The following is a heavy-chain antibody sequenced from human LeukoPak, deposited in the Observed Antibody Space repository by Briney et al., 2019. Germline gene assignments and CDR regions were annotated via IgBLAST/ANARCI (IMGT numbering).Heavy chain of an antibody. CDR2: IWYDGSNK. J-gene: IGHJ4*02. CDR3: ARDGLAYCGGDCYDFDY. D-gene: IGHD2-21*02. CDR1: GFTFSSYG. V-gene: IGHV3-33*01. Sequence: PGRSLRLSCAASGFTFSSYGMHWVRQAPGKGLGWVAVIWYDGSNKYYADSVKGRFTISRDNSKNTLYLQMNSLRAEDTAVYYCARDGLAYCGGDCYDFDYWGQGTLVTVSS.